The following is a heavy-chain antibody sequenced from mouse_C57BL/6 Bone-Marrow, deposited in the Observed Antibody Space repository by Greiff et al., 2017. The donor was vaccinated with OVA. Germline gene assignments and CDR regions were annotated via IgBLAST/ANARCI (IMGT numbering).Heavy chain of an antibody. CDR3: ARPPITTVVAPNYAMDY. CDR1: GFTFSSYG. J-gene: IGHJ4*01. V-gene: IGHV5-6*02. CDR2: ISSGGSYT. Sequence: DVMLVGSGGDLVKPGGSLKLSCAASGFTFSSYGMSWVRQTPDKRLEWVATISSGGSYTYYPDSVKGRFTISRDNAKNTLYLQMSSLKSEDTAMYYCARPPITTVVAPNYAMDYWGQGTSVTVSS. D-gene: IGHD1-1*01.